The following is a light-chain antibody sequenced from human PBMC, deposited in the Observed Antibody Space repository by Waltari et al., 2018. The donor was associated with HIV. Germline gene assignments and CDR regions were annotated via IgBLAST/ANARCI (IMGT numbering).Light chain of an antibody. CDR3: AAWDDSLNVV. Sequence: QSVLTQPPSASGTPGQGVIISCSGSNSNIGSHTVNWYQHLPGTAPKLLIYGNNQRPSGVPDRFSGSKSGTSASLAISGLQSEDEADYYCAAWDDSLNVVFGGGTKLTVL. J-gene: IGLJ2*01. V-gene: IGLV1-44*01. CDR1: NSNIGSHT. CDR2: GNN.